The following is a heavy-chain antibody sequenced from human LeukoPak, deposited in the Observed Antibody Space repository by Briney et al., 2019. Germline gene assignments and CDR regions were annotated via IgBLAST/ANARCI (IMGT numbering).Heavy chain of an antibody. J-gene: IGHJ3*02. Sequence: GXXXTXXWIGWVRQMPGKGLEWMGIIYPGDSDTRYSPSFQGQVTISADKSISTAYLQWSSLKASDTAMYYCARHRGYCSGGSCYPDAFDIWGQGTMVTVSS. CDR2: IYPGDSDT. V-gene: IGHV5-51*01. D-gene: IGHD2-15*01. CDR3: ARHRGYCSGGSCYPDAFDI. CDR1: GXXXTXXW.